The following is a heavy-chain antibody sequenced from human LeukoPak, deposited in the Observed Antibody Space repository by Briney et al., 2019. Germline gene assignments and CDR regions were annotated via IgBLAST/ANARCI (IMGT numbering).Heavy chain of an antibody. Sequence: PGGSLRLSCAASGFTFSSYNMNWVRQAPGKGLEWVSSISSSSNYIYYADSVKGRFTISRDNAKNSLYLQMNSLRAEDTAVYYCARDRGASYYGSGSYYFDYWGQGTLVTVSS. CDR1: GFTFSSYN. V-gene: IGHV3-21*01. CDR3: ARDRGASYYGSGSYYFDY. CDR2: ISSSSNYI. J-gene: IGHJ4*02. D-gene: IGHD3-10*01.